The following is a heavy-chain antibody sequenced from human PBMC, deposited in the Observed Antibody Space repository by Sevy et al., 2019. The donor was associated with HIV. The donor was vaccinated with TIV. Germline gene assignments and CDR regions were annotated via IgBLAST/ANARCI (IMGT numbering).Heavy chain of an antibody. CDR1: GFGVSRSA. Sequence: GESPKISCAASGFGVSRSAMNWVRQAPGKGLEWVSAIYSGGTPYYADSVKGRFTISRDNSKNTLYLQMNSLSPEDTAVYYCARRLGAVDDAFDIWGQGTMVTVSS. CDR3: ARRLGAVDDAFDI. V-gene: IGHV3-53*01. D-gene: IGHD1-26*01. CDR2: IYSGGTP. J-gene: IGHJ3*02.